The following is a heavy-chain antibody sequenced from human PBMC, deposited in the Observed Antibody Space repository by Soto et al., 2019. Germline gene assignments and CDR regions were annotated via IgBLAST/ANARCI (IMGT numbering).Heavy chain of an antibody. Sequence: EVRLVESGGGVVQPGGSLRLYCAASGFTFSNYWMSWVREAPGKGLEWVASVKEDDSEKYYADSVKGRFTISRDNAKNSRYLQMSSLRVEDTAIYYCARILRWNSHFDYWGQGSLVTVSS. CDR2: VKEDDSEK. CDR3: ARILRWNSHFDY. V-gene: IGHV3-7*01. J-gene: IGHJ4*02. D-gene: IGHD1-7*01. CDR1: GFTFSNYW.